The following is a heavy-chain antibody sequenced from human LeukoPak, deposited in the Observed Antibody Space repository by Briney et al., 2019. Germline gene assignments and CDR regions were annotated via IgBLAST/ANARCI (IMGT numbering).Heavy chain of an antibody. CDR2: IRSKAYGGTT. CDR3: TRDGSYDTSGYYSIFGN. Sequence: GGSLRLSCTASGFTFGDYAMSWFRQAPGKGLEWVGFIRSKAYGGTTEYAASVKGRFTISRDDSKSIAYLQMNSLKTEDTAVYFCTRDGSYDTSGYYSIFGNWGQGTLVTVSS. D-gene: IGHD3-22*01. CDR1: GFTFGDYA. V-gene: IGHV3-49*03. J-gene: IGHJ4*02.